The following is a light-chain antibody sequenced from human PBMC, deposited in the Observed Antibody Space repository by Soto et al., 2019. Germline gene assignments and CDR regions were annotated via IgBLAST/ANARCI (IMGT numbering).Light chain of an antibody. V-gene: IGKV1-39*01. J-gene: IGKJ2*01. CDR1: QSLSSY. CDR2: AAS. Sequence: DIQMTQSPSSLSASVGDRVTITCRASQSLSSYLNWYQQKPGKAPKLLIYAASSLQSGVTSRFSGSASLTDFTRTINSLQPQEGATYYCQQNYSTPLTCGRGTKLEIK. CDR3: QQNYSTPLT.